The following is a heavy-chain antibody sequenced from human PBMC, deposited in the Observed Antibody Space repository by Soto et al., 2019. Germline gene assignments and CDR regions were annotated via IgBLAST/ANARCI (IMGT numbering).Heavy chain of an antibody. Sequence: PAETLSLTCTVSGDSISSGGYYWSWIRQHPGKGLEWIGNIYYSGSTYYSPSLKSRLTMSVDTSKNQFSLKLTSVTAADTAVYHCARRSAGSGYGNFDYWGQGTLVTVSS. V-gene: IGHV4-31*03. D-gene: IGHD5-12*01. J-gene: IGHJ4*02. CDR3: ARRSAGSGYGNFDY. CDR2: IYYSGST. CDR1: GDSISSGGYY.